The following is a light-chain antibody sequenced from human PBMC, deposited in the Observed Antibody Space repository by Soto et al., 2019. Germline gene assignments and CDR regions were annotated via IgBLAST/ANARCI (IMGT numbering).Light chain of an antibody. V-gene: IGKV3-15*01. CDR2: AAS. J-gene: IGKJ4*01. CDR1: QSVGSN. Sequence: EVVMQQSPATLSVSPGERATLSCRASQSVGSNLAWYQQKPGQAPRLLIYAASTRATGIPARFSGSGSGTEFTLTISSLQSEDFAVYYCQQYYNWPPLTFGGGTKVDI. CDR3: QQYYNWPPLT.